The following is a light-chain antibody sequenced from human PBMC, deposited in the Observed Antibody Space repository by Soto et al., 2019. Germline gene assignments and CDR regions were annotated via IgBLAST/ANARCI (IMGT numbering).Light chain of an antibody. CDR2: ENN. V-gene: IGLV1-51*02. Sequence: QSVLTQPPSVSAAPGQKVTISCSGSSSNIGNNYVSWYQQLPGTAPKLLIYENNKRPSGIPDRFSGSMSGTSATLGITGLQTGDEADYYCGTWDSSLSAYVFGTGTKLTVL. CDR1: SSNIGNNY. CDR3: GTWDSSLSAYV. J-gene: IGLJ1*01.